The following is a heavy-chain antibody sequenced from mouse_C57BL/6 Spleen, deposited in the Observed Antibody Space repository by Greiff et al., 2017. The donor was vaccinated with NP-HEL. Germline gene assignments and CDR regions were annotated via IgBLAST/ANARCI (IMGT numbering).Heavy chain of an antibody. CDR3: ARPYYYGSSSFAY. Sequence: QVQLQQPGAELVRPGSSVKLSCKASGYTFTSYWMDWVKQRPGQGLEWIGNIYPSDSETHYNQKFKDKATLTVDKSSSTAYMQLSSLTSEDSAVYYCARPYYYGSSSFAYWGQGTLVTVSA. V-gene: IGHV1-61*01. CDR2: IYPSDSET. CDR1: GYTFTSYW. J-gene: IGHJ3*01. D-gene: IGHD1-1*01.